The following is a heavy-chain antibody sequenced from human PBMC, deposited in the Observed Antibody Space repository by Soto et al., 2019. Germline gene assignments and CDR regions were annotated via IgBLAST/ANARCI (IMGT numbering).Heavy chain of an antibody. Sequence: QVQLVQSGAEVKKPGASVKVSCKASGYTFTSYDINWVRQATGQGLEWMGWMNPNSGNTGYAQKFQGRVTMTRNTSISTAYMELSSLRSEDTAVYYCAREGSDSLRTYYDFWSGYYKGGYYYYYYMDVWGKGTTVTVSS. D-gene: IGHD3-3*01. J-gene: IGHJ6*03. CDR1: GYTFTSYD. V-gene: IGHV1-8*01. CDR2: MNPNSGNT. CDR3: AREGSDSLRTYYDFWSGYYKGGYYYYYYMDV.